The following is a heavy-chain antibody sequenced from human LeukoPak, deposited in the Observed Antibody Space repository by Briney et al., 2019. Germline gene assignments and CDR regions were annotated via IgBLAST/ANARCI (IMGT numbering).Heavy chain of an antibody. CDR2: IYYSGST. CDR1: GGSISSYY. V-gene: IGHV4-59*01. J-gene: IGHJ4*02. CDR3: ARRRDGYFDY. D-gene: IGHD5-24*01. Sequence: SETLSPTCTVSGGSISSYYWSWIRQPPGKGLEWIGYIYYSGSTSYNPSLKSRVTISVDTSKNQFSLKLSSVTAADTAVYYCARRRDGYFDYWGQGTLVTVSS.